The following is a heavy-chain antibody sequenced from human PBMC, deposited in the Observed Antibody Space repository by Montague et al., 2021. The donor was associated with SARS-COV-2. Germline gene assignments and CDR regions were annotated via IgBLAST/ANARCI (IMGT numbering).Heavy chain of an antibody. CDR1: GDSVSSNSVA. D-gene: IGHD6-19*01. CDR2: TYYRSKWYS. J-gene: IGHJ4*02. Sequence: CAISGDSVSSNSVAWSWIGRSPSRGLEWLGRTYYRSKWYSDYAPSVRGRLTVNPDASKNEFSLELNYVTPEDTAVYYCVRYSGWFYFDFWGQGTLVTVSS. CDR3: VRYSGWFYFDF. V-gene: IGHV6-1*01.